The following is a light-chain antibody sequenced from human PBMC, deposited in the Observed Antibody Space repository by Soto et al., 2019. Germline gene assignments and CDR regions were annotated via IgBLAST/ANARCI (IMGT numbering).Light chain of an antibody. CDR1: SSDVGSYNL. CDR3: CSYAGSSMV. CDR2: EGS. V-gene: IGLV2-23*01. J-gene: IGLJ2*01. Sequence: QSVLTQPASVSGSPGQSITISCTGTSSDVGSYNLVSWYQQQPGKAPKLMIYEGSKRPSGVSNRFSGSKSGNTASLTISGLQAEDEADYHCCSYAGSSMVFGGGTQLT.